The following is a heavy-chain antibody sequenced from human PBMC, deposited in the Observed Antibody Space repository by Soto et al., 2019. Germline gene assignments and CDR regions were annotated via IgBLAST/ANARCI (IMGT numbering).Heavy chain of an antibody. Sequence: GGSLRLSCAASGFIFSNYAMSWVRQAPGKGLEWVSGISARGDSTYYADSVKGRFTISRDNSKNTVYLLMNSLRAEDTALYYCAKFYGVSSQYYYFSAMDVWGQGTTVTVSS. J-gene: IGHJ6*02. CDR1: GFIFSNYA. D-gene: IGHD6-6*01. CDR2: ISARGDST. CDR3: AKFYGVSSQYYYFSAMDV. V-gene: IGHV3-23*01.